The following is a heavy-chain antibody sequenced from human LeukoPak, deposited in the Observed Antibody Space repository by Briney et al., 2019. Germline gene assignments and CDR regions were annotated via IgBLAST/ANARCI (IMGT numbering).Heavy chain of an antibody. V-gene: IGHV4-59*01. CDR1: GDSISSSY. CDR3: AGTSSYYDILTGLHHYYFDY. Sequence: NSSETLSLTCTVSGDSISSSYWSWIRQPPGKGLEWFGFIYDSGNTNYNPSLKSRVTISVDTSKNQFSLNLSSVTAADTAVYYCAGTSSYYDILTGLHHYYFDYWGQGTLVTVSS. J-gene: IGHJ4*02. CDR2: IYDSGNT. D-gene: IGHD3-9*01.